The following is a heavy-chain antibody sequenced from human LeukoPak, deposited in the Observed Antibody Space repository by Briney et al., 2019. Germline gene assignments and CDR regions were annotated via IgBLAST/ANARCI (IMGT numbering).Heavy chain of an antibody. V-gene: IGHV4-59*01. CDR2: IYYRGST. D-gene: IGHD1-26*01. CDR3: ARGQYSGSCFDN. J-gene: IGHJ4*02. Sequence: SETLSLTCTVSGGSISNYLWSWIRRPPGKGLEWIGYIYYRGSTNYNPSLKSRVTILVDTSKNQFSLKVSSVTAADTAVYYCARGQYSGSCFDNWGQGSLVTVSS. CDR1: GGSISNYL.